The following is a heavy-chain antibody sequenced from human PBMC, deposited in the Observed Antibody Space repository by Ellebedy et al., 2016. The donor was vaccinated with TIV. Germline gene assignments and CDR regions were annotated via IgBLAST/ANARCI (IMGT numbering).Heavy chain of an antibody. V-gene: IGHV3-30*03. D-gene: IGHD4-17*01. CDR1: GFTFSSYG. CDR2: ISYDGFNK. Sequence: GESLKISCAASGFTFSSYGMHWVRQAPGKGLEWVAVISYDGFNKYYADSVKGRFTISRDNSKNTLYLQMNSLRVEDTAVYHCARWPSGDAPLDYWGQGTLVTVSS. J-gene: IGHJ4*02. CDR3: ARWPSGDAPLDY.